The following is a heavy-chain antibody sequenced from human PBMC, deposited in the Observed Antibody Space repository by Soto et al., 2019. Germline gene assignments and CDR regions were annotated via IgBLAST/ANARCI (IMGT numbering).Heavy chain of an antibody. J-gene: IGHJ4*02. CDR1: GFTFSSYA. CDR3: ARGPSSLTRFDY. D-gene: IGHD2-2*01. CDR2: ISYDGSNK. V-gene: IGHV3-30-3*01. Sequence: GGSRRLSCAACGFTFSSYAMHWVRQAPGKGLEWVAVISYDGSNKYYADSVKGRFTISRDNSKNTLYLQMNSLRAEDTAVYYCARGPSSLTRFDYWGQGTLVTVSS.